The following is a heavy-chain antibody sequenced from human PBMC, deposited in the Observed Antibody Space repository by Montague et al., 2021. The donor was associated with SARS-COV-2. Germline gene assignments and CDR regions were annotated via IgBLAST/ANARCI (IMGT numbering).Heavy chain of an antibody. J-gene: IGHJ6*03. D-gene: IGHD3-3*01. CDR2: IYYSGST. CDR3: ARGDLVVIFGVVNYYYYYYMDV. V-gene: IGHV4-59*01. Sequence: SETLSLTCTVSGGSISSYYWSWIRQPPGKGLEWIGYIYYSGSTNYNPSLKSRVTISVDTSKNQFSLKLSSVTAADTAVYYCARGDLVVIFGVVNYYYYYYMDVWGKGTTVTVSS. CDR1: GGSISSYY.